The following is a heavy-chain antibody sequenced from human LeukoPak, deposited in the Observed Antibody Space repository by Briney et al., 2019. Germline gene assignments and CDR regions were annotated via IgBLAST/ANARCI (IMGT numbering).Heavy chain of an antibody. Sequence: GGSLRLSCAASGFTFSSYAMSWVRQAPGKGLEWVSAISGSGGSTYYADSVKGRFTISRDNSKNTLYLQMNSLRAEDTAVYYCAKGYQSLYYYYYMDVWGKGTTVTISS. CDR3: AKGYQSLYYYYYMDV. D-gene: IGHD2-2*01. CDR1: GFTFSSYA. CDR2: ISGSGGST. J-gene: IGHJ6*03. V-gene: IGHV3-23*01.